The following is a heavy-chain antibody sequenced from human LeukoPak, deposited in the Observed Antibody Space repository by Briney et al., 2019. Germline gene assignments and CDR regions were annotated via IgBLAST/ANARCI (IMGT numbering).Heavy chain of an antibody. V-gene: IGHV3-7*01. J-gene: IGHJ4*02. CDR3: ARDASALH. D-gene: IGHD3-3*01. CDR2: TKQDGSEK. Sequence: GGSLRLSCAASGIIMTKYWMTWVRQVPGKGLEWVATTKQDGSEKYYVDSVKGRFTISRDNAKSSLSLQMNSLRVDDTAVYYCARDASALHWGQGARVTVSS. CDR1: GIIMTKYW.